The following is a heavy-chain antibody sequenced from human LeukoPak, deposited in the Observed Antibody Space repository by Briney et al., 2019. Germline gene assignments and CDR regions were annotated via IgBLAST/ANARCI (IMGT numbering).Heavy chain of an antibody. Sequence: SETLSLTCTVSGGSISSYYWSWIRQPAGKGLEWIGRIYTSGSTNYNPSLKSRVAMSVDTSKNQFSLKLRSVTAADTAVYYCAGDRQDSSSWGDFDYWGQGTLVTVSS. CDR1: GGSISSYY. J-gene: IGHJ4*02. CDR3: AGDRQDSSSWGDFDY. V-gene: IGHV4-4*07. D-gene: IGHD6-13*01. CDR2: IYTSGST.